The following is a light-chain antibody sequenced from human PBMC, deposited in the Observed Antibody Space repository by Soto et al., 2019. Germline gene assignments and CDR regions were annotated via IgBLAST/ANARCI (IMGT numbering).Light chain of an antibody. CDR2: AAS. Sequence: AIQVTQSPPSLSASMGDRVTITCRTSQGIRSALGWYQQKPGKVPKLLIYAASTLQSGVPSRFSGSGSGRDFTLTISSLQPDDFATYYCQQYNSYSWTFGQGTKVDIK. CDR3: QQYNSYSWT. CDR1: QGIRSA. J-gene: IGKJ1*01. V-gene: IGKV1-13*02.